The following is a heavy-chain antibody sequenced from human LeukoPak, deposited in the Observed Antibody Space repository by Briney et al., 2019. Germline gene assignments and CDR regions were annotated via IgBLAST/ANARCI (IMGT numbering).Heavy chain of an antibody. V-gene: IGHV3-23*01. J-gene: IGHJ4*02. D-gene: IGHD6-19*01. Sequence: GGSLRLSCAASGFTFSTYAMSWVRQAPGKGLEWVSVISNSGVNTYYADSVKGRFTISRDSSKNTLYLQMNSLRAEDTAVYYCAKGVGTSGWFYFDYWGQGTLVTVSS. CDR2: ISNSGVNT. CDR1: GFTFSTYA. CDR3: AKGVGTSGWFYFDY.